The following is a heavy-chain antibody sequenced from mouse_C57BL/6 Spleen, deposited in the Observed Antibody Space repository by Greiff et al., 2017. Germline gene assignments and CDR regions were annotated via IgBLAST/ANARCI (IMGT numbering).Heavy chain of an antibody. CDR2: IYPGSGNT. J-gene: IGHJ4*01. CDR1: GYTFTDYY. CDR3: GRDGYDVGQRWNY. Sequence: QVQLKESGAELVRPGASVKLSCKASGYTFTDYYINWVKQRPGQGLEWIARIYPGSGNTYYNEKFKGKATLTAEKSSSTAYMQLSSLTSEDSSVYFCGRDGYDVGQRWNYWGQGASVTVSS. D-gene: IGHD2-2*01. V-gene: IGHV1-76*01.